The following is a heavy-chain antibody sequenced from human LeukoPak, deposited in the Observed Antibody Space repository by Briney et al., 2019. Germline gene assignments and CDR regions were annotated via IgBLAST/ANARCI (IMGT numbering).Heavy chain of an antibody. V-gene: IGHV4-59*01. CDR1: GGSISSYY. CDR2: IYYSGST. D-gene: IGHD6-19*01. CDR3: ARMSSGSDY. Sequence: SETLSLTCTVSGGSISSYYWSWIRQPPGKGLEWIGYIYYSGSTNYNPSLKSRVTISVDTSKNQFSLKLSSVTAADTAVYYCARMSSGSDYWGQGTLVTVSS. J-gene: IGHJ4*02.